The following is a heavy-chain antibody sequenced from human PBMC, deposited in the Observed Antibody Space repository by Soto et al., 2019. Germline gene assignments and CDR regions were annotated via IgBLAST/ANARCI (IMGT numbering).Heavy chain of an antibody. CDR2: IWYDGSNK. Sequence: QVQLVESGGGVVQPGRSLRLSCAASGFTFSSYGMHWVRQAPGKGLEWVAVIWYDGSNKYYVDSVKGRFTISRDNSKNTLYLQMNSLRAEDTAVYYCARDRGYCSGGSCPDTYYYYGMDVWGQGTTVTVSS. CDR3: ARDRGYCSGGSCPDTYYYYGMDV. J-gene: IGHJ6*02. CDR1: GFTFSSYG. V-gene: IGHV3-33*01. D-gene: IGHD2-15*01.